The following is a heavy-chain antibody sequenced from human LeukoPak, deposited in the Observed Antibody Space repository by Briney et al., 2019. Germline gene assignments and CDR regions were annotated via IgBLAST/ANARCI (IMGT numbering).Heavy chain of an antibody. V-gene: IGHV3-7*01. CDR1: GFTFSSFW. CDR2: IKQDGSEK. J-gene: IGHJ6*03. D-gene: IGHD4-17*01. Sequence: GGSLRLSCAASGFTFSSFWMTWVRQAPGKGLEWVANIKQDGSEKYYVDSVKGRFTISRDNAKKSLFLQMNSLRAEDTAVYYCARGGQVTTRSYYYYMDVWGKGTTVTVSS. CDR3: ARGGQVTTRSYYYYMDV.